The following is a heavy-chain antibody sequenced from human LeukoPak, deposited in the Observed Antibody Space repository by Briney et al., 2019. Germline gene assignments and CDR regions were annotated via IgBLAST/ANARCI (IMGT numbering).Heavy chain of an antibody. D-gene: IGHD2-15*01. CDR2: ISGGGDRT. V-gene: IGHV3-23*01. J-gene: IGHJ4*02. Sequence: GGSLRLSCAASGLTFTNYAMSWVRQAPGKGLEWVSTISGGGDRTYYADAVKGRFTISGDNSKNTLDLQINSLRAEDTAVYYCAKDYCSGGPCYLDHWGQGTLVTVSS. CDR1: GLTFTNYA. CDR3: AKDYCSGGPCYLDH.